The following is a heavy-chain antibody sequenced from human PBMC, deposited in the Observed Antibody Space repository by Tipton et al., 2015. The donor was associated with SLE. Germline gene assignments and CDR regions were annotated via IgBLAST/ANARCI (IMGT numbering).Heavy chain of an antibody. CDR1: CGSISSHY. J-gene: IGHJ4*02. Sequence: TLSLTCTVSCGSISSHYWSWIRQPPGKGLEWIGYIYYSGSTNYNPSLKSRVTISVDTSKNQFSLKLSSVTAADTAVYYCASGPLDGYNRGYFDYWGQGTLVTVSS. CDR3: ASGPLDGYNRGYFDY. D-gene: IGHD5-24*01. CDR2: IYYSGST. V-gene: IGHV4-59*11.